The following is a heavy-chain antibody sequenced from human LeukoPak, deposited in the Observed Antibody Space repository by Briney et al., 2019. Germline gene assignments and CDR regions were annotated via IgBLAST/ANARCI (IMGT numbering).Heavy chain of an antibody. Sequence: GGSLRLSCAASGFTVSSNYMSWVRQAPGKGLEWVSFIYSGGSTYYADSVKGRFTISRDNSKNTLYLQMNSLRAEDTAVYYCARGTVTTLYEGDYFDYWGQGTLVTVSS. D-gene: IGHD4-17*01. J-gene: IGHJ4*02. CDR3: ARGTVTTLYEGDYFDY. CDR1: GFTVSSNY. CDR2: IYSGGST. V-gene: IGHV3-66*01.